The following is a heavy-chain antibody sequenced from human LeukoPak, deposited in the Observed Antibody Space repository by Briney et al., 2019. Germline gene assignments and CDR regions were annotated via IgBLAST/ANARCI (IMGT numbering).Heavy chain of an antibody. CDR1: GLTVSSNY. V-gene: IGHV3-66*01. D-gene: IGHD3-10*01. J-gene: IGHJ6*02. CDR2: IYSGGST. Sequence: GGSLRLSCAASGLTVSSNYMSWVRQAPGKGLEWVSVIYSGGSTYYADSVKGRFTISRDNSKNTLYLQMNSLRAEDTAVYYCARDGRRGGLYYYYGMDVWGQGTTVTVSS. CDR3: ARDGRRGGLYYYYGMDV.